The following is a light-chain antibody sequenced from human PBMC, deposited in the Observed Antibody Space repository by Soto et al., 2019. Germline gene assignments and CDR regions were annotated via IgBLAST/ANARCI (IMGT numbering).Light chain of an antibody. Sequence: EIVLTQSPGTLSLSPGERATLSCRASQSLSSSYLVWYQQKPGQAPRLLIYGASSRATGIPDRFSGSGSGTDFTLTISRLEPEDFAVYYCQQGRVFGQGTKVDIK. J-gene: IGKJ1*01. CDR3: QQGRV. CDR2: GAS. V-gene: IGKV3-20*01. CDR1: QSLSSSY.